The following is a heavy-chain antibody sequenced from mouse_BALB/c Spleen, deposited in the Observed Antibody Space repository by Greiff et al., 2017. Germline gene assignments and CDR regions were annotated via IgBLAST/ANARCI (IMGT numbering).Heavy chain of an antibody. V-gene: IGHV2-9*02. D-gene: IGHD1-1*02. CDR2: IWAGGST. CDR3: ARGGGGTWFAY. CDR1: GFSLTNYG. Sequence: VMLVESGPGLVAPSQSLSITCTVSGFSLTNYGVHWIRQPPGKGLEWLGVIWAGGSTNYNSALMSRLSISKDNSKSQVFLKMNSLQTDDTAIYYCARGGGGTWFAYWGQGTLVTVSA. J-gene: IGHJ3*01.